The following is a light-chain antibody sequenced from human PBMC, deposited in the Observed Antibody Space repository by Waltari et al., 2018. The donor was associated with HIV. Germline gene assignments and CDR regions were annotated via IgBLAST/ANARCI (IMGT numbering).Light chain of an antibody. Sequence: QSALTQPPSASGSPGQSVTVSCTGTSSDVGGYNYVSWYQQHPGKAPKLIIYEVNKRPSGVPDRFSGSKSGNTASLTVSGLQPEDEADYYCSSYTGTNDLGVFGGGTKLTVL. CDR1: SSDVGGYNY. V-gene: IGLV2-8*01. J-gene: IGLJ3*02. CDR2: EVN. CDR3: SSYTGTNDLGV.